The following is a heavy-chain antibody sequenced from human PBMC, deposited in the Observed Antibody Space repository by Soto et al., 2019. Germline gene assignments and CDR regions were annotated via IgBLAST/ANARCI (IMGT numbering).Heavy chain of an antibody. Sequence: GGSLRLSCAAYGFTFSSYAMSWVRQASGKGLEWVSYISSNSSTIYYADSVKGRFTISRDNAKNLLHLQMNSPRADDTAVYYCANSVECRTTLCSRWGQGTLVTVAS. D-gene: IGHD1-1*01. J-gene: IGHJ4*01. CDR1: GFTFSSYA. CDR2: ISSNSSTI. CDR3: ANSVECRTTLCSR. V-gene: IGHV3-48*01.